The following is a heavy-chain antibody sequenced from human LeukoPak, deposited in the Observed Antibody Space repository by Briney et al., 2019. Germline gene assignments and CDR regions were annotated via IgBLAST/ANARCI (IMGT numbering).Heavy chain of an antibody. CDR1: GFTFSSYW. CDR3: TRETVVVATASLGY. D-gene: IGHD2-2*01. CDR2: INGDGSTI. V-gene: IGHV3-74*01. J-gene: IGHJ4*02. Sequence: GGSLTLSCAASGFTFSSYWMHWVRHAPGKGLVWVSRINGDGSTINYADSVKGRFTISRDNAKNTLYLQMDSLRAEDTAVYYCTRETVVVATASLGYWGLGTLVTVSS.